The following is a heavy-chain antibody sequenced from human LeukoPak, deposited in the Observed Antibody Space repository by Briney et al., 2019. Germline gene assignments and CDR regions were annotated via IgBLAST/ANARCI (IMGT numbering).Heavy chain of an antibody. V-gene: IGHV3-13*01. D-gene: IGHD3-10*01. CDR3: ARDRKGYGSGSHYMDV. J-gene: IGHJ6*03. Sequence: PGGSLRLSCAASGFTFTTYDMHWVRQATGKGLEWVSAIGTTGDTYYPGSVKGRFTISRDNAKNSLYLQMNSLRAEDTAVYYCARDRKGYGSGSHYMDVWGKGTTVTVSS. CDR2: IGTTGDT. CDR1: GFTFTTYD.